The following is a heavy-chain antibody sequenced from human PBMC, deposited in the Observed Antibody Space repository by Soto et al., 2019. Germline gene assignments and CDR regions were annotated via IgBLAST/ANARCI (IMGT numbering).Heavy chain of an antibody. CDR1: GYTFTSYG. V-gene: IGHV1-18*01. J-gene: IGHJ6*02. CDR3: ARVRAELGYCSAGSCLQYHHGMDV. Sequence: QVQLVQSGAEVKKPGASVKVSCKASGYTFTSYGISWVRQAPGQGLEWLGWIGTYNGDTNYAQKFQGRVTMTTDTSTSTVYMEVRSLRADDPAVYYCARVRAELGYCSAGSCLQYHHGMDVWGQGTTVTVSS. D-gene: IGHD2-15*01. CDR2: IGTYNGDT.